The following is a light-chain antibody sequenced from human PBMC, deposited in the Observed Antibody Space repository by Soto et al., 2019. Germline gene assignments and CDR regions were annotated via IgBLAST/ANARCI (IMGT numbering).Light chain of an antibody. J-gene: IGKJ4*01. CDR2: DAY. CDR1: QSISIY. V-gene: IGKV3-11*01. CDR3: QQRSNWPLT. Sequence: EIVLTQSPATLSLSPGERATLSCRASQSISIYLAWYQQKPGQAPRVLIYDAYNRATGIPARFSGSGSGTDFTLTISSLEPEDFAVYYCQQRSNWPLTFGGETRVEIK.